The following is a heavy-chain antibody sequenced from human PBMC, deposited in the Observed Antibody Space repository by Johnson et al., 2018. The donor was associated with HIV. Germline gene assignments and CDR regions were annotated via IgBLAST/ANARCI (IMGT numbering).Heavy chain of an antibody. CDR1: GFTFSSYG. CDR2: IQYDGSNN. D-gene: IGHD2-21*02. J-gene: IGHJ3*02. Sequence: QVQLVESGGGVVQPGGSLRLSCAASGFTFSSYGMHWVRQAPGKGLEWMAFIQYDGSNNYYADSVKGRFTISRDNAKNSLYLQMNSLRAEDTAVYYCASRGVVVTAIPKFGAFDIWGQGTMVTVSS. CDR3: ASRGVVVTAIPKFGAFDI. V-gene: IGHV3-30*02.